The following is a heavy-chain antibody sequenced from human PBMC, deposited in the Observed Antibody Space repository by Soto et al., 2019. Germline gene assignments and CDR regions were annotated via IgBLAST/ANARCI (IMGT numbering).Heavy chain of an antibody. CDR2: INWKSDI. Sequence: SLRHSCEVSGLTLDANAMHWFRQALEKGLEWVSGINWKSDIGYADSVKGRFTISRDNAENSLYLQMNSLRAEDTALYYCAISQDRGGRTTFIYWGQGTQVTVSS. J-gene: IGHJ4*02. D-gene: IGHD3-16*01. CDR3: AISQDRGGRTTFIY. V-gene: IGHV3-9*01. CDR1: GLTLDANA.